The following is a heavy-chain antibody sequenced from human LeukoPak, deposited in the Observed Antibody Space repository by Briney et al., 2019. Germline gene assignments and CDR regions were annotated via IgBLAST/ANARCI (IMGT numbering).Heavy chain of an antibody. CDR2: ISAYNGNT. D-gene: IGHD2-2*01. V-gene: IGHV1-18*01. CDR1: VYTFTSYG. Sequence: AAVKVSCKASVYTFTSYGISWVRQAPGQGLEWMGWISAYNGNTNYAQKLQGRVTMTTDTSTSTAYMELRSLRSDDTAVYYCARVTKYCSSTSCYYYYYYMDVWGKGTTVTVSS. CDR3: ARVTKYCSSTSCYYYYYYMDV. J-gene: IGHJ6*03.